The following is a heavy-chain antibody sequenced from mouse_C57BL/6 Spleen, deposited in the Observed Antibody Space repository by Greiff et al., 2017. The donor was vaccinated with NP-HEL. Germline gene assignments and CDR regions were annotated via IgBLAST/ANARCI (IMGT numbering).Heavy chain of an antibody. CDR3: ARRGNYEGFAY. J-gene: IGHJ3*01. CDR2: IHPNSGST. D-gene: IGHD2-1*01. Sequence: QVQLQQPGAELVKPGASVMLSCKASGYTFTSYWMHWVKQRPGQGLEWIGMIHPNSGSTNYNEKFKSKATLTVDKSSSTAYMQLSSLTSEDSAVYYCARRGNYEGFAYWGQGTLVTVSA. CDR1: GYTFTSYW. V-gene: IGHV1-64*01.